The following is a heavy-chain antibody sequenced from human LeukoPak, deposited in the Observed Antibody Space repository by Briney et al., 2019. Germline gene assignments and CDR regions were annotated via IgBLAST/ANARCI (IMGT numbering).Heavy chain of an antibody. Sequence: ASVKVSCTASGYTFTNYGISWVRQAPGQGLEWMGWISAYNGHTKYAQKVQGRVTMTRDTSTSTAYMELRSLRSDDTAVYYCAKDTPRGYNYGYFDYWGQGTLVTVSS. CDR3: AKDTPRGYNYGYFDY. J-gene: IGHJ4*02. CDR1: GYTFTNYG. V-gene: IGHV1-18*01. D-gene: IGHD5-18*01. CDR2: ISAYNGHT.